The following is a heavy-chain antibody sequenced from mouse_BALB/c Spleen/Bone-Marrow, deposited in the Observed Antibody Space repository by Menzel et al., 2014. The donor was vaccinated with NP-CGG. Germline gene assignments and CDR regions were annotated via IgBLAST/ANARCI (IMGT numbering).Heavy chain of an antibody. Sequence: EVKVVESGAELVKPGASVKLSCTASGFNIKDTYMHWVKQRPEQGLEWIGRIDPADGSTKYDPKFQGKATITADTSSNTAYLQPSSLTSEDTAVYFCARWKLRLAMDYRGQGTSVTVSS. CDR1: GFNIKDTY. D-gene: IGHD2-12*01. V-gene: IGHV14-3*02. J-gene: IGHJ4*01. CDR2: IDPADGST. CDR3: ARWKLRLAMDY.